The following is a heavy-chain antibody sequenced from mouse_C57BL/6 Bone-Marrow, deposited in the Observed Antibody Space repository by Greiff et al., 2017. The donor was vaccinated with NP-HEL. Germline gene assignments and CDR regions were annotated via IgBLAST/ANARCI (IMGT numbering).Heavy chain of an antibody. V-gene: IGHV14-4*01. CDR2: IDPENGDT. J-gene: IGHJ4*01. CDR3: TTGDGYYLYAMDY. Sequence: VQLKQSGAELVRPGASVKLSCTASGFNIKDDYMHWVKQRPEQGLEWIGWIDPENGDTEYASKFQGKATITADTSSNTAYLQLSSLTSEDTAVYYCTTGDGYYLYAMDYWGQGTSVTVSS. CDR1: GFNIKDDY. D-gene: IGHD2-3*01.